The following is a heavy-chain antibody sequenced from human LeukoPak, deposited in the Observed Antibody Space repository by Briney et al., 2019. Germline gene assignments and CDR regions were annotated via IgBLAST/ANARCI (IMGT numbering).Heavy chain of an antibody. Sequence: GRSLRLSCAASGFTFDEYAMHWVRQAPGKGLEWVSSISSGGTFIYYADSVKGRSTISRDSAKNSLFLQMNSLRAEDTAVYYCARGVAVAGAAFDYWGQGTLVTVSS. CDR3: ARGVAVAGAAFDY. CDR2: ISSGGTFI. V-gene: IGHV3-21*01. D-gene: IGHD6-19*01. J-gene: IGHJ4*02. CDR1: GFTFDEYA.